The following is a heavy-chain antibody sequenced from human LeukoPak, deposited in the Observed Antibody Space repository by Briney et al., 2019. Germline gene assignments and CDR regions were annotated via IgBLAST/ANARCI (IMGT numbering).Heavy chain of an antibody. D-gene: IGHD6-13*01. V-gene: IGHV3-21*01. Sequence: GGSLRLSCAASGFTFSSYSMNWVRQAPGKGLEWVSSISSSSSYINYADSVKGRFTIPRDNAKNSLYLQMNSLRAEDTAVYYCARDYSSPGNFDYWGQGTLVTVSS. CDR1: GFTFSSYS. CDR2: ISSSSSYI. CDR3: ARDYSSPGNFDY. J-gene: IGHJ4*02.